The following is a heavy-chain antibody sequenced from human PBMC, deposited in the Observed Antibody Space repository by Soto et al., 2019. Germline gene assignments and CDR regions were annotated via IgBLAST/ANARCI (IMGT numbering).Heavy chain of an antibody. J-gene: IGHJ5*02. D-gene: IGHD6-19*01. CDR2: MSQGGTT. Sequence: SETLSLTCTVSGVSIANFFWSWIRQPPWKGLEWIGYMSQGGTTTYNPSLKGRATISVDTSKNQLSLKLTSVTAADTAMYYCARDRGGITVAANPLGEWFDPWGPGTLVTVSS. V-gene: IGHV4-59*08. CDR3: ARDRGGITVAANPLGEWFDP. CDR1: GVSIANFF.